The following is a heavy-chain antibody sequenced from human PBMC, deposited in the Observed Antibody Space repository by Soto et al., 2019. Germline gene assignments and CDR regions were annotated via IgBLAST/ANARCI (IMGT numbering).Heavy chain of an antibody. D-gene: IGHD3-10*01. J-gene: IGHJ4*02. CDR3: ASLDVLLWFGESIRGY. V-gene: IGHV3-23*01. Sequence: GGSLRLSCAASGFTFSSYAMSWVRQAPGKGLEWVSAISGSGGSTYYADSVKGRFTISRDNSKNTLYLQMNSLRAEDTAVYYCASLDVLLWFGESIRGYWGQGTLVTVSS. CDR1: GFTFSSYA. CDR2: ISGSGGST.